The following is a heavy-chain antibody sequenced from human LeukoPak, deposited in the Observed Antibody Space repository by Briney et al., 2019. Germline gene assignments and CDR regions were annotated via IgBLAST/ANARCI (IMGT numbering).Heavy chain of an antibody. CDR2: ISGSGGST. CDR1: GCTFSSYA. D-gene: IGHD5-18*01. V-gene: IGHV3-23*01. J-gene: IGHJ4*02. Sequence: GGSLTLSCAASGCTFSSYAMSWVRQAPGKGLEWVSAISGSGGSTYYADSVKGRFTISRDNSKNTLYLQMNSLRAEDTAVYYCAKGGYSYGYLYYFDYWGQGTLVTVSS. CDR3: AKGGYSYGYLYYFDY.